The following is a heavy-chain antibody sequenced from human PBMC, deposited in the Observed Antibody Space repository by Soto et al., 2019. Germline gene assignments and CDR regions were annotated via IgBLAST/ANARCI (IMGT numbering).Heavy chain of an antibody. Sequence: ASVKVSCKASGYTFTGYYIHWVRQAPGQGLEWMGWINPNSGGTNYAQKFQGWVTMTRDTSISTAYMELSRLRSDDTAVYYCARAVVNWTPAGRYGMVVWGQATTVT. CDR2: INPNSGGT. CDR3: ARAVVNWTPAGRYGMVV. CDR1: GYTFTGYY. D-gene: IGHD1-20*01. V-gene: IGHV1-2*04. J-gene: IGHJ6*02.